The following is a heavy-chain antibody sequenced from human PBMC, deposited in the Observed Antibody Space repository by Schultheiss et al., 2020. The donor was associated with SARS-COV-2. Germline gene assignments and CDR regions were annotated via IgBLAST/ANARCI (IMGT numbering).Heavy chain of an antibody. J-gene: IGHJ2*01. V-gene: IGHV3-9*01. CDR2: ISWNSGSI. CDR3: ARGRDIVVVPAAIPHWYFDL. Sequence: GGSLRLSCAASGFTFDDYAMHWVRQAPGKGLEWVSGISWNSGSIGYADSVKGRFTISRDNAKNSLYLQMNSLRAEDTAVYYCARGRDIVVVPAAIPHWYFDLWGRGTLVTVSS. D-gene: IGHD2-2*02. CDR1: GFTFDDYA.